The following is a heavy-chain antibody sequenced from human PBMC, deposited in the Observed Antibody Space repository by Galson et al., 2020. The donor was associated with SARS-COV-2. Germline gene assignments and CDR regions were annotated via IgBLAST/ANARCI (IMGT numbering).Heavy chain of an antibody. CDR2: IWYDGSNK. CDR3: AREAVTPYNWFDP. D-gene: IGHD4-17*01. Sequence: GGSLRLSCAASGFTFSSYGMHWVRQAPGKGLEWVAVIWYDGSNKYYADSVKGRFTISRDNSKNTLYLQMNSLRAEDTAVYYCAREAVTPYNWFDPWGQGTLGTVAS. J-gene: IGHJ5*02. V-gene: IGHV3-33*01. CDR1: GFTFSSYG.